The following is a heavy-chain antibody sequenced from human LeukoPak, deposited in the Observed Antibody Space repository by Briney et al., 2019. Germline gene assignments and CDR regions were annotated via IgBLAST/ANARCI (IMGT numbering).Heavy chain of an antibody. CDR1: GGSISSSSYY. V-gene: IGHV4-39*01. Sequence: TSETLSLTCTVSGGSISSSSYYWGWIRQPPGKGLEWIGSIYYSGSTYYNPSLKSRVTISVDTSKNQFSLKLSSVTAADTAVYYCAGTYYDYVWVRIAIDIWGQGTMVTVSS. J-gene: IGHJ3*02. CDR3: AGTYYDYVWVRIAIDI. D-gene: IGHD3-16*01. CDR2: IYYSGST.